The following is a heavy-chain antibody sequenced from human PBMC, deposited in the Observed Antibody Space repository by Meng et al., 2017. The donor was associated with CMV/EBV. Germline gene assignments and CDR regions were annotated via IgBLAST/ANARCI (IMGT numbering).Heavy chain of an antibody. J-gene: IGHJ6*02. V-gene: IGHV3-21*01. D-gene: IGHD3-3*01. CDR2: ISSSSSYI. CDR3: ARDRLVRDTIFGVDYYGMDV. CDR1: GFTFSSYS. Sequence: GGSLRLSCAASGFTFSSYSMNWVRQAPGKGLEWVSSISSSSSYIYYADSVKGRFTTSRDNAKNSLYLQMNSLRAEDTAVYYCARDRLVRDTIFGVDYYGMDVWGQGTTVTVSS.